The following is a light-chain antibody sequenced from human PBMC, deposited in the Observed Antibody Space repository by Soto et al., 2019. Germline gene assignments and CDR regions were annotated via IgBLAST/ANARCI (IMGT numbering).Light chain of an antibody. V-gene: IGLV2-14*01. J-gene: IGLJ1*01. Sequence: QSALTQPASVSGSPGPSITISCTGTSSDVGDYNYVSWYQQHPGKAPKLMIYDVSNRPSGVSNRFSGSKSGSTASLTISGLQAEDEADYYCSSYTSSTTRVFGTGTKLTV. CDR1: SSDVGDYNY. CDR3: SSYTSSTTRV. CDR2: DVS.